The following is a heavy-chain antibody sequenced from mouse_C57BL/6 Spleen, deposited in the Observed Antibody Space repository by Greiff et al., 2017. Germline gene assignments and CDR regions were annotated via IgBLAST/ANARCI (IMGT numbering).Heavy chain of an antibody. CDR2: IDPENGDT. V-gene: IGHV14-4*01. Sequence: EVKLLESGAELVRPGASVKLSCTASGFNIKDDYMHWVKQRPEQGLEWIGWIDPENGDTEYASKFQGKATITADTSSNTAYLQLSSLTSEDTAVYYCTTDSSGPYYFDYWGQGTTLTVSS. CDR3: TTDSSGPYYFDY. CDR1: GFNIKDDY. J-gene: IGHJ2*01. D-gene: IGHD3-2*02.